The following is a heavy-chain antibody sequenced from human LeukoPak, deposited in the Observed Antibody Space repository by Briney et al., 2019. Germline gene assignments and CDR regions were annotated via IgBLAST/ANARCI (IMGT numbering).Heavy chain of an antibody. Sequence: SETLSLTCSVSGGSISSSSSYWGWIRQPPGKGLEWIGSIYYSGSSFDNPALKSRVTISVDTSKNQFSLQLSSVTAADTAVYYCARGVHYYYGSENYYYYMDVWGKGTTVTISS. CDR2: IYYSGSS. D-gene: IGHD3-10*01. V-gene: IGHV4-39*07. J-gene: IGHJ6*03. CDR1: GGSISSSSSY. CDR3: ARGVHYYYGSENYYYYMDV.